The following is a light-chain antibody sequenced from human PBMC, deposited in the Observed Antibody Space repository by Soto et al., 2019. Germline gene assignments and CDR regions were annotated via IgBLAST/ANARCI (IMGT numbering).Light chain of an antibody. CDR3: QQYGSSPT. Sequence: IGFTQTPGNLSLPPGERATLSCRASQSVSSSYLAWYQQKPGQAPRLLIYGASSRATGIPDRFSGSGSGTDFTLSFSRLEPEDFAVYYCQQYGSSPTFGQGTRLEIK. V-gene: IGKV3-20*01. CDR1: QSVSSSY. J-gene: IGKJ5*01. CDR2: GAS.